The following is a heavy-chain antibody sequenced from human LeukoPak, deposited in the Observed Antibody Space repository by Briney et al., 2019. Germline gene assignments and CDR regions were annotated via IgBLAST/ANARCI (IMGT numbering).Heavy chain of an antibody. J-gene: IGHJ4*02. CDR1: GNYW. Sequence: GGSLRLSCAASGNYWMHWVRQAPGKGLVWVSHINGDGSWTSYADSVKGRFTISKDNAKNTVYLQMNNLRAEDTAVYYCVSFYETYWGRGTLDTVSS. CDR2: INGDGSWT. D-gene: IGHD2-2*01. V-gene: IGHV3-74*01. CDR3: VSFYETY.